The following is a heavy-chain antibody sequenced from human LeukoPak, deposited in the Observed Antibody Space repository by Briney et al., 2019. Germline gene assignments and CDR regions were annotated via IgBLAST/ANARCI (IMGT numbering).Heavy chain of an antibody. J-gene: IGHJ4*02. D-gene: IGHD5-12*01. CDR2: ISSSSSFI. V-gene: IGHV3-21*01. CDR3: AREHVELFTSLLYSGYDYTFDY. CDR1: GFTFSGYS. Sequence: GGSLRLSCAASGFTFSGYSMNWVRQAPGKGLEWVSSISSSSSFIYYADSVKGRFTISRDNSKNTLYLQMNSLRAEDTAVYYCAREHVELFTSLLYSGYDYTFDYWGQGTLVTVSS.